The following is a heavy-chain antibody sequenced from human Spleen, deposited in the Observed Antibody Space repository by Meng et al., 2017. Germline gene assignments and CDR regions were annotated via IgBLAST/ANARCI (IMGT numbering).Heavy chain of an antibody. CDR2: INHSGST. CDR3: ARGRGGMDV. J-gene: IGHJ6*02. CDR1: GFTFSSYE. D-gene: IGHD3-10*01. V-gene: IGHV4-34*01. Sequence: ESLKISCAASGFTFSSYEMNWVRQAPGKGLEWIGEINHSGSTNYNPSLKSRVTISVDTSKNQFSLKLSSVTAADTAVYYCARGRGGMDVWGQGTTVTVSS.